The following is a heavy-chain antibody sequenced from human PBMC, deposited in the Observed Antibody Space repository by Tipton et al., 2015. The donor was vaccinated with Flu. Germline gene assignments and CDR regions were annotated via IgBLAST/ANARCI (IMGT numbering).Heavy chain of an antibody. CDR1: GGSLSSFY. J-gene: IGHJ4*02. CDR2: IYSSGST. CDR3: ARCSGSGTDVIYDY. D-gene: IGHD3-10*02. V-gene: IGHV4-4*07. Sequence: TLSLTCTVPGGSLSSFYWSWIRQPAGKGLEWIGRIYSSGSTKYSPAFKSRVTLSVDTSKNQFSLNLSSVTASDTALYFCARCSGSGTDVIYDYWGQGTLVTVSS.